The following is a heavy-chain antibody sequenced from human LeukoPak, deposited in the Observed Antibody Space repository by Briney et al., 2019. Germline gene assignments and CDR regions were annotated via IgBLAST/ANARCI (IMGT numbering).Heavy chain of an antibody. CDR3: ARVSYYDSSGYPPYFDY. CDR1: VYTFTSYD. V-gene: IGHV1-2*02. J-gene: IGHJ4*02. CDR2: INPNSGGT. D-gene: IGHD3-22*01. Sequence: GASVKVSCKASVYTFTSYDINWVRQAPGQGVGWMGWINPNSGGTNYAQKFQGRVTITRDTSISTAYMELSRLRSDDTAVYYCARVSYYDSSGYPPYFDYWGQGTLVTVSS.